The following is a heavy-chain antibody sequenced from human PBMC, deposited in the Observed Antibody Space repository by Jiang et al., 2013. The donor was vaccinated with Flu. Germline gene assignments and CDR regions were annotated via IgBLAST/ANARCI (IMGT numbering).Heavy chain of an antibody. J-gene: IGHJ4*03. CDR1: GYTFTSYG. CDR3: ARDSIGWATTVVTPVDY. V-gene: IGHV1-18*04. D-gene: IGHD4-23*01. Sequence: SGAEVKKPGASVKVSCKASGYTFTSYGISWVRQAPGQGLEWMGWISAYNGNTNYAQKLQGRVTMTTDTPTSTAYMELRSLRSDDTAVYYCARDSIGWATTVVTPVDYVGPGTLVTVSS. CDR2: ISAYNGNT.